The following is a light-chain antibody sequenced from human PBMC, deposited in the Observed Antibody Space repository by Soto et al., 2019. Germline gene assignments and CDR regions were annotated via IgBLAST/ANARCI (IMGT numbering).Light chain of an antibody. Sequence: EIVLTQSPATLSLSPGERATLSCRASQSVSGCLAWYQQKPGQAPRLLIYAASTRAAAVPDRFTGSGSGTDFALTISRLEPEDFGVYYCQQYGDSPLTSGPGTKVDIK. CDR3: QQYGDSPLT. CDR1: QSVSGC. J-gene: IGKJ3*01. V-gene: IGKV3-20*01. CDR2: AAS.